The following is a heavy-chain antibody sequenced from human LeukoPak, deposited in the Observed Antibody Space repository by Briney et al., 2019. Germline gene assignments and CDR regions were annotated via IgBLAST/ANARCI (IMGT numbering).Heavy chain of an antibody. J-gene: IGHJ4*02. D-gene: IGHD3-3*01. CDR2: ISSSGSTI. CDR3: ASDRDPRTIFGVVIMFDY. CDR1: GFTFSSYE. V-gene: IGHV3-48*03. Sequence: PGGSLRLSCAASGFTFSSYEMNWVRQAPGKGLEWVSYISSSGSTIYYADSVKGRFTISRDNAKNSLYLEMNSLRAGDTAVYYCASDRDPRTIFGVVIMFDYWGQGTLVTVSS.